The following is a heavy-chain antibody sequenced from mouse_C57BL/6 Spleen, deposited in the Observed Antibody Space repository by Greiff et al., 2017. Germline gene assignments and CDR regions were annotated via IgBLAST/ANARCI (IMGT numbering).Heavy chain of an antibody. D-gene: IGHD1-1*01. J-gene: IGHJ1*03. CDR3: ARYYYGSSPYWYFDV. Sequence: QVQLQQPGTELVKPGASVKLSCKASGYTFTSYWMHWVKQRPGQGLEWIGNINPSNGGTNYNEKFKSKATLTVDKSSSTAYMQLSSLTSEDSAVSYGARYYYGSSPYWYFDVWGTGTTVTVSS. CDR2: INPSNGGT. CDR1: GYTFTSYW. V-gene: IGHV1-53*01.